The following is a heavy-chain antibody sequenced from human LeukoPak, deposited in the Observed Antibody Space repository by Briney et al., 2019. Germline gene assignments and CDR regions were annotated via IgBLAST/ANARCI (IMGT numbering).Heavy chain of an antibody. CDR3: ARDRYCVSTNCPYDC. CDR2: ISVSDDST. V-gene: IGHV3-23*01. Sequence: GGSLRLSCAASGFTSSDYTMNWVRQSPQKGLEWVSGISVSDDSTYYADSVKGRFTISRDKSNNVLHLQMNSLRAEDTAVYYCARDRYCVSTNCPYDCWGQGTPVTVSS. J-gene: IGHJ4*02. CDR1: GFTSSDYT. D-gene: IGHD2-2*01.